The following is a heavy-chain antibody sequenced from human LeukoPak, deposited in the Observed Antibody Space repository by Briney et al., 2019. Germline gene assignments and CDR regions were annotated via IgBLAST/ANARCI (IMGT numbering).Heavy chain of an antibody. CDR3: VRGGCSSTSCYISYYYYMDV. CDR2: ISSITNTI. D-gene: IGHD2-2*02. V-gene: IGHV3-48*04. Sequence: GGSLRLSCAASGFTFSSHSMNWVRQAPGKGLEWVSYISSITNTIYYADPVKGRFTISRDSAKNSLYLQMNSLRAEDTAVYYCVRGGCSSTSCYISYYYYMDVWGKGTTVTVPS. CDR1: GFTFSSHS. J-gene: IGHJ6*03.